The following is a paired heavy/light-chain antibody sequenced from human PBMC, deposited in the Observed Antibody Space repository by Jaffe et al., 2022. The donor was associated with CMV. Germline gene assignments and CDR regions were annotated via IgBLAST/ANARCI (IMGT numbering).Heavy chain of an antibody. CDR3: ARRAGYCSGGNCDWYFDL. CDR1: GGTFSSYV. CDR2: IIPFFGTP. Sequence: QVQLVQSGAAMKKPGSSVKVSCKASGGTFSSYVISWVRQAPGEGLEYMGGIIPFFGTPNYAEKFQGRLTITADESTSTEYMELSSLRSEDTAVYYCARRAGYCSGGNCDWYFDLWGRGTLVTVSS. J-gene: IGHJ2*01. D-gene: IGHD2-15*01. V-gene: IGHV1-69*01.
Light chain of an antibody. J-gene: IGKJ4*01. CDR1: QSVSSK. CDR2: GAS. CDR3: QQYNNWLT. Sequence: EIVVTQSPATLSVFPGERATLSCRASQSVSSKLAWYQQKPGQAPRLLIYGASTRATGIPARFSGSGSGTEFTLTISSLQSEDFAFYYCQQYNNWLTFGGGTKVEIK. V-gene: IGKV3-15*01.